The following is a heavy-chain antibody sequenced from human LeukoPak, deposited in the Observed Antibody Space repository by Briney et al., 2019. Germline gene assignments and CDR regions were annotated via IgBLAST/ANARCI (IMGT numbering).Heavy chain of an antibody. CDR2: IYTSGST. D-gene: IGHD6-13*01. CDR3: ARQLRTGIAAAGTGVWFDP. V-gene: IGHV4-61*02. CDR1: GGSISSGSYY. J-gene: IGHJ5*02. Sequence: SETLSLTCTVSGGSISSGSYYWGWIRQPPGKGLEWIGRIYTSGSTNYNPSLKSRVTISVDTSKNQFSLKLSSVTAADTAVYYCARQLRTGIAAAGTGVWFDPWGQGTLVTVSS.